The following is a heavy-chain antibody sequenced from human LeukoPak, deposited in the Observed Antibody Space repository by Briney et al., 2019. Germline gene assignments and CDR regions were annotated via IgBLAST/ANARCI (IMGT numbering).Heavy chain of an antibody. CDR1: GFTFSSYA. D-gene: IGHD3-22*01. CDR3: AKDQDYYDSSGLFGY. Sequence: GGSLRLSCAASGFTFSSYAMSWVRQAPGKGLEWVSAISGSGGSTYYADSVKGRFTISRDNSKNTLYLQMNSLRAEDTAVYYCAKDQDYYDSSGLFGYWGQETLVTVSS. V-gene: IGHV3-23*01. CDR2: ISGSGGST. J-gene: IGHJ4*02.